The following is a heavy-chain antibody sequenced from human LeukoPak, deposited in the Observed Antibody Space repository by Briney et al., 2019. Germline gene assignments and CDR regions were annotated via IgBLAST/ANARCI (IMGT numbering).Heavy chain of an antibody. J-gene: IGHJ6*03. CDR2: IYYSGST. D-gene: IGHD2-8*02. V-gene: IGHV4-39*07. Sequence: PSETLSLTCTVPGGSISSSSYYWGWIRQPPGKGLEWIGSIYYSGSTYYNPSLKSRVTISVDTSKNQFSLKLSSVTAADTAVYYCARVIFNGGVFYYYYMDVWGKGTTVTVSS. CDR3: ARVIFNGGVFYYYYMDV. CDR1: GGSISSSSYY.